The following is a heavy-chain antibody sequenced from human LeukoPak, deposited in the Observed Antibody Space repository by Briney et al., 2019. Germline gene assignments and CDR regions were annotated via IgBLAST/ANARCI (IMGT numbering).Heavy chain of an antibody. J-gene: IGHJ3*02. V-gene: IGHV4-38-2*02. CDR2: IYHSGST. CDR3: ARDSNWNYGADAFDI. Sequence: SETLSLTCTVSGYSISSGYYWGWIRQPPGKGLEWIGSIYHSGSTYYNPSLKSRVTISVDTSKNQFSLKLSSVTAADTAVYYCARDSNWNYGADAFDIWGQGTMVTVSS. CDR1: GYSISSGYY. D-gene: IGHD1-7*01.